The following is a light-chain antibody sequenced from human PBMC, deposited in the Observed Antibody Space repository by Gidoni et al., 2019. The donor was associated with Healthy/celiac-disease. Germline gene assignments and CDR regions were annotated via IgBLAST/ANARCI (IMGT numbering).Light chain of an antibody. V-gene: IGKV3-20*01. Sequence: ELVLTQSPGTLSLSPGERATLSCRASQRVSSSYLAWYQQKPGQAPRLLIYGASSRATGIPDRFSGSGSGTDFTLTISRLEPEDCAVYYCQQYGSSPRTFGQGTKVEIK. CDR3: QQYGSSPRT. CDR2: GAS. CDR1: QRVSSSY. J-gene: IGKJ1*01.